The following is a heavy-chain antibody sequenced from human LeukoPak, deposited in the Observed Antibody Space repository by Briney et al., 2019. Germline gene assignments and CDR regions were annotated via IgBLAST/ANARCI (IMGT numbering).Heavy chain of an antibody. Sequence: ASVKVSCKASGYTFTSYGISWVRQAPGQGLEWMGWISAYNGNTNYAQKLQGRVTMTTDTSTSTAYMELRSLRSDDTAVYYCAGEKVPAARDAFDIWGQGTMVTVSS. CDR3: AGEKVPAARDAFDI. V-gene: IGHV1-18*01. CDR1: GYTFTSYG. J-gene: IGHJ3*02. D-gene: IGHD2-2*01. CDR2: ISAYNGNT.